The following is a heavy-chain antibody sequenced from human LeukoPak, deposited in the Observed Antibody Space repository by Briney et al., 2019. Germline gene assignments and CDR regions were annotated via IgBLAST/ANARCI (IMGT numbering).Heavy chain of an antibody. Sequence: SETLSLTCTVSGGSISSYYWSWIRQPPGKGLEWIGYIYYSGSTNYNPSLKSRVTISVDTSKNQFSLKLSSVTAADTAVYYCARDYYDSSGYYGSFYYYGMGVWGQGTTVTVSS. V-gene: IGHV4-59*01. CDR3: ARDYYDSSGYYGSFYYYGMGV. J-gene: IGHJ6*02. D-gene: IGHD3-22*01. CDR2: IYYSGST. CDR1: GGSISSYY.